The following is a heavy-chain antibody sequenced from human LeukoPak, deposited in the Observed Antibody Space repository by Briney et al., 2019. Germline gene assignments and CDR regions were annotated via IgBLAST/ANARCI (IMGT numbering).Heavy chain of an antibody. D-gene: IGHD2-2*01. J-gene: IGHJ5*02. CDR2: IYYSGST. CDR1: GGSISSYY. V-gene: IGHV4-59*01. CDR3: AAFCSSTSCWGSGWFDP. Sequence: SETLSLTCTVSGGSISSYYWSWIRQPPGKGLEWIGYIYYSGSTNYNPSLKSRVTISVDTSKNQFSLKLSSVTAADTAVYYCAAFCSSTSCWGSGWFDPWGQGTLVTVSS.